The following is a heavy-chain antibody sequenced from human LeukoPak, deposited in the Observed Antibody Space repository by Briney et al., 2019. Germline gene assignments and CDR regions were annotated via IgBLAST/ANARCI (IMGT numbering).Heavy chain of an antibody. D-gene: IGHD4-11*01. CDR3: ARVYSNYPLFDY. CDR1: GGTFSSYA. CDR2: IIPILGTA. V-gene: IGHV1-69*13. Sequence: SVKVSCKASGGTFSSYAISWVRQAPGQGLEWMGGIIPILGTANYAQKFQGRVTITADESTSTAYMELSSLRSEDTAVYYCARVYSNYPLFDYWGQGTLVTVSS. J-gene: IGHJ4*02.